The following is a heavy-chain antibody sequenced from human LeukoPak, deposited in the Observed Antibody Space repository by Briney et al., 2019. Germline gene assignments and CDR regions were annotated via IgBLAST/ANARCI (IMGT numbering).Heavy chain of an antibody. D-gene: IGHD1-26*01. CDR3: ARVRRYSGSYPYYFDY. CDR2: ISAYNGNT. J-gene: IGHJ4*02. V-gene: IGHV1-18*01. Sequence: ASVKVSCKASGCTFTSYGISWVRQAPGQGLEWMGWISAYNGNTNYAQKLQGRVTMTTDTSTSTAYMELRSLRSDDTAVYYCARVRRYSGSYPYYFDYWGQGTLVTVSS. CDR1: GCTFTSYG.